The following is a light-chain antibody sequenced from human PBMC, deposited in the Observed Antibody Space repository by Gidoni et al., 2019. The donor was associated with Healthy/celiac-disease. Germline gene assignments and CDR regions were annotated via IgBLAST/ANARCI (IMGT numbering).Light chain of an antibody. CDR1: KLGDKY. CDR3: QAWDSSLWV. J-gene: IGLJ2*01. V-gene: IGLV3-1*01. Sequence: SYELTQPPSVSASPGQTASITCSGDKLGDKYACWYQQKPGQSPVLVIYQDSKRPSGIPERFSGSNSGNTATLTISGTQAMDEADYYCQAWDSSLWVFGGGTKLTVL. CDR2: QDS.